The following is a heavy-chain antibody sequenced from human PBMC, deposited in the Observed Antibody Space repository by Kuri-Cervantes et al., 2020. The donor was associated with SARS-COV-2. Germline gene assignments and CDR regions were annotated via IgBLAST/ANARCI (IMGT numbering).Heavy chain of an antibody. CDR1: GFSLSNARMG. CDR2: IFSNDEK. Sequence: SGPTLVNPTETLTLTCTVSGFSLSNARMGVSWIRQPPGKALEWLAHIFSNDEKSYSTSLKSRLTISKDTSKNQVVLTMTNMDPVDTATYYCARTPYSSSWADYGMDVWGQGTTVTVSS. J-gene: IGHJ6*02. D-gene: IGHD6-13*01. V-gene: IGHV2-26*01. CDR3: ARTPYSSSWADYGMDV.